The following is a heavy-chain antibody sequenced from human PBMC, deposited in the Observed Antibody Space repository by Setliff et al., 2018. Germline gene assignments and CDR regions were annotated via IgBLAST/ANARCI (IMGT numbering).Heavy chain of an antibody. D-gene: IGHD3-3*01. CDR2: IYYSGNT. V-gene: IGHV4-59*01. Sequence: SETLSLTCTVSGGSIRNYYSSWIRQPPGKGLEWIGYIYYSGNTNYNPSLKSRVTISVDTSKNQFSLKLSSVTAAYTAVYFCARGYYNFLSGYYTPYYFDYWGQGTLVTVSS. CDR3: ARGYYNFLSGYYTPYYFDY. CDR1: GGSIRNYY. J-gene: IGHJ4*02.